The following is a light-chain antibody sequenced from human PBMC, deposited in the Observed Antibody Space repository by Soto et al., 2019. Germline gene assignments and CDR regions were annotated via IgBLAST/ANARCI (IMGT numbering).Light chain of an antibody. CDR2: AAS. CDR1: QTFTGY. CDR3: QQSYSAPYT. J-gene: IGKJ2*01. V-gene: IGKV1-39*01. Sequence: DIQMTQSPSSLSASVGARVTITCRASQTFTGYLNWYQQLPGRAPKLLIYAASSLHSGVPSRFSGSGSGADFTLTISSLQPEDFATYYCQQSYSAPYTFGQGTKLEIK.